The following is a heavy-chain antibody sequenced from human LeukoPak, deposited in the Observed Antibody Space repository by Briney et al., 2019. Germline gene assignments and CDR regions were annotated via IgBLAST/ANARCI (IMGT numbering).Heavy chain of an antibody. J-gene: IGHJ6*02. CDR2: ISYDGSNK. Sequence: PGGSLRLSCAASGFTFSSYAMHWVRQAPGKGLEWVAVISYDGSNKYYADSVKGRFTISRDNSKNTLYLQMNSLRAEDTAAYYCARDRGSPGHYYYYGMDVWGQGTTVTVSS. D-gene: IGHD1-1*01. CDR1: GFTFSSYA. CDR3: ARDRGSPGHYYYYGMDV. V-gene: IGHV3-30-3*01.